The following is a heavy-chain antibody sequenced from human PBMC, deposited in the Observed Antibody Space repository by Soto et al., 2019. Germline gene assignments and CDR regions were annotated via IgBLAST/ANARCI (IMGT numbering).Heavy chain of an antibody. CDR2: ISDDGSNK. CDR1: GFIFSGYG. D-gene: IGHD6-19*01. CDR3: AKRAAGRSGSALH. J-gene: IGHJ4*02. Sequence: QVQLVESGGGVVQPGRSLRLSCAASGFIFSGYGMHWVRQAPGKGLEWVAVISDDGSNKYYADSVKGRFTISRDNSKSALYLQMNSLRTEDTAVYYCAKRAAGRSGSALHWGQGTLVTVSS. V-gene: IGHV3-30*18.